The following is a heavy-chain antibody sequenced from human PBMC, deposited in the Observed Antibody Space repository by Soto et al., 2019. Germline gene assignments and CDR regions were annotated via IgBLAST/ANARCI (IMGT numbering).Heavy chain of an antibody. CDR2: IHYTGST. J-gene: IGHJ6*03. CDR3: VRRTDYGDHYWYMDV. D-gene: IGHD4-17*01. V-gene: IGHV4-59*08. CDR1: GGSISGYY. Sequence: SETLSLACSVSGGSISGYYWSWVRQPPGKGLEHIGYIHYTGSTNYNPFLKSRVTMSVDTSKNHLSLSLTSVTAADTAVYYCVRRTDYGDHYWYMDVWGKGTTVTVSS.